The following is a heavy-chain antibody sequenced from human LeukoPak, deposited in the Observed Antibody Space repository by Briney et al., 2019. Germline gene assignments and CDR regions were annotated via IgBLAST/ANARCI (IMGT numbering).Heavy chain of an antibody. CDR1: GGSISSSNW. Sequence: SGTLSLTCAVSGGSISSSNWWSWVRQPPGKGLEWIGVIYRSGSTNYNPSLKSRVTISVDKSKNQFSLKLSSVTAADTAVYYCARVAPNCGGDCYYDYWGQGTLVTVSS. V-gene: IGHV4-4*02. D-gene: IGHD2-21*02. J-gene: IGHJ4*02. CDR3: ARVAPNCGGDCYYDY. CDR2: IYRSGST.